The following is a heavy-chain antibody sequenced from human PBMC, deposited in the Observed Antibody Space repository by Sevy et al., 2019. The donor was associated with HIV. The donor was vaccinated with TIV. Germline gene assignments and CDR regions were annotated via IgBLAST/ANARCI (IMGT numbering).Heavy chain of an antibody. CDR1: GFTFSSYA. J-gene: IGHJ1*01. CDR2: ISYDGSNK. Sequence: GGSLRLSCAASGFTFSSYAMHWVRQAPGKGLEWVAVISYDGSNKYYADSVKGRFTISRDNSKNTLYLQMNSLRAEDTAVYYCARQTTVVTPVDFQHWGQGTLVTVSS. CDR3: ARQTTVVTPVDFQH. D-gene: IGHD4-17*01. V-gene: IGHV3-30*04.